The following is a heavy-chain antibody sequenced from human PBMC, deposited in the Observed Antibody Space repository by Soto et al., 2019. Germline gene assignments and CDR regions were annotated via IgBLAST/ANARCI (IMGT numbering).Heavy chain of an antibody. V-gene: IGHV4-34*01. CDR3: ARTGSYYDSSGSYYYAVDV. CDR2: INHSGSF. CDR1: GGSLRGYD. Sequence: SETLSLTCHVYGGSLRGYDWNWIRQPPGKGLEWIGEINHSGSFSYTPSLKSRVTMSVDTSKNQFSLKLSSLTAADTAVYYCARTGSYYDSSGSYYYAVDVWGQGPTVTVSS. J-gene: IGHJ6*02. D-gene: IGHD3-22*01.